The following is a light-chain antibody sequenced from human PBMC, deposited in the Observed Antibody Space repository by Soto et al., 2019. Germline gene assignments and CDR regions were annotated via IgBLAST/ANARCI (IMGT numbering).Light chain of an antibody. CDR1: QSVGRDY. V-gene: IGKV3-20*01. J-gene: IGKJ4*01. Sequence: EIVLTQSPGPLSLSPGESVTLSCRASQSVGRDYLAWFQHKPGQAPRLLVHHASTRATGVPDRFSGSGSGTDFTFTVSRLEPEDFAIYYCHQYASEPLTFGGGTKLEIK. CDR3: HQYASEPLT. CDR2: HAS.